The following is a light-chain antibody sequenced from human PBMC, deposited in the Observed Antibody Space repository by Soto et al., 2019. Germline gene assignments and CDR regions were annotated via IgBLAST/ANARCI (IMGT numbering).Light chain of an antibody. V-gene: IGKV1-39*01. CDR3: QQNDT. CDR2: AAS. Sequence: DIQMTQSPSSLSASVGDRVTITCRASQSISSYLNWYQQKPGKAPKLLIYAASSLQSGVPSRFSGSGSGEDFTLTIRRLQTEDFSTYYCQQNDTFGQGTKLEIK. J-gene: IGKJ2*01. CDR1: QSISSY.